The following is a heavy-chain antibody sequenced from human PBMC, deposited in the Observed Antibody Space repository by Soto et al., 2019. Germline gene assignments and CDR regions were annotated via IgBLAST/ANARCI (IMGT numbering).Heavy chain of an antibody. CDR2: IYYSGST. D-gene: IGHD1-26*01. Sequence: QLQLQESGPGLVKPSETLSLTCTVSGGSISSSSYYWGWIRQPPGKGLEWIGSIYYSGSTYYNPSLKSRVTISVDTSKNQFSLKLSSVTAADTAVYYCARLVRGSYIEYWGQGTLVTVSS. CDR1: GGSISSSSYY. V-gene: IGHV4-39*01. CDR3: ARLVRGSYIEY. J-gene: IGHJ4*02.